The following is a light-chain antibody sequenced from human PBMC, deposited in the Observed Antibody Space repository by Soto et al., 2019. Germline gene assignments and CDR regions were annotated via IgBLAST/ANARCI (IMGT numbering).Light chain of an antibody. Sequence: EIVLTQSPGTLSLSPGERATLSCRASQSVSSSYLAWYQQKPGQAPRLLIYGASSRPTGIPDRFSGSGSGTHLTLTNNRLEPDDSAVYYCQHYGTAPPLFTFGPGTTVDIK. CDR1: QSVSSSY. CDR2: GAS. J-gene: IGKJ3*01. V-gene: IGKV3-20*01. CDR3: QHYGTAPPLFT.